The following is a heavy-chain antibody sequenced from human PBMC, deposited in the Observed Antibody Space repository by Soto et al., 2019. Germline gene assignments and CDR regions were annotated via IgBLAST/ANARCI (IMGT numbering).Heavy chain of an antibody. CDR1: GGTFSSYT. J-gene: IGHJ6*03. Sequence: ASVKVSCKASGGTFSSYTISWVRQAPGQGLEWMGRIIPILGIANYAQKFQGRVTITADKSTSTAYMELSSLRSEDTAVYYCAAPLGYCSSTSCRYNYYYYYMDVWGKGTTVTVSS. CDR3: AAPLGYCSSTSCRYNYYYYYMDV. D-gene: IGHD2-2*01. V-gene: IGHV1-69*02. CDR2: IIPILGIA.